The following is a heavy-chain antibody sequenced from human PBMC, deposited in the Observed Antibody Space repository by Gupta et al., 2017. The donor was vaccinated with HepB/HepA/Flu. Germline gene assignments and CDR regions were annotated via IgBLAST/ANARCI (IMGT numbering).Heavy chain of an antibody. Sequence: QITLKESGPTLLKPTQTLTLTFTFSGFSLNTSGVGVAWLRKPPGKALEWLALIYWDDDRRYSPSLRNRLNINKATARTHVFLLMTNGDALDNDTYFCARSRGPVDRGGQGTMVTVSS. J-gene: IGHJ5*02. CDR1: GFSLNTSGVG. CDR2: IYWDDDR. V-gene: IGHV2-5*02. CDR3: ARSRGPVDR.